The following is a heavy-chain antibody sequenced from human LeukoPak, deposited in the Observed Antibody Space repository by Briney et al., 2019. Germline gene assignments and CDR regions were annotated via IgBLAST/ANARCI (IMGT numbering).Heavy chain of an antibody. V-gene: IGHV3-23*01. Sequence: PGGSLRLSCAASGFTFSNSAMCWVRQAPGKGLEWVSGISRGGGSTYYADSVKGRFTISRDTSIDTLYLQMNSLRAEDTAVYYCARSDYFDYWGQGTLVTVSS. J-gene: IGHJ4*02. CDR2: ISRGGGST. CDR1: GFTFSNSA. CDR3: ARSDYFDY.